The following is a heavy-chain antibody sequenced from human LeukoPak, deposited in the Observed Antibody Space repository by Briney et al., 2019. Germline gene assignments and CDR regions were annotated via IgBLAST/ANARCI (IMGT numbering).Heavy chain of an antibody. CDR3: TTEGSGSYGGPYYYYYYMDV. J-gene: IGHJ6*03. CDR2: IKRKTDGGTT. Sequence: GGSLTLSCAAWGYILSNARMSGLRQSPGKGREGFIHIKRKTDGGTTEDAALVKGRFTISRDDSKNTLYLQMNSLKTEDTAVYYCTTEGSGSYGGPYYYYYYMDVWGKGTTVTVSS. D-gene: IGHD1-26*01. CDR1: GYILSNAR. V-gene: IGHV3-15*01.